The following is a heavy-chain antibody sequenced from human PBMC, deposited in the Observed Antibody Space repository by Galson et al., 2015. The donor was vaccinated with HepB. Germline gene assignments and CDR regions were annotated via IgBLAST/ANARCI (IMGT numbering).Heavy chain of an antibody. CDR3: VKGFIGRFLAAQYYFDY. V-gene: IGHV3-23*01. D-gene: IGHD3-3*01. Sequence: SLRLSCAASGFTFSNSGMRWVRQAPGKGLQWVSAISSSGVTPYYEDSVKGRFTISRDNSKNTLNLQMDSLRVEDTALYYCVKGFIGRFLAAQYYFDYWGQGVLVTVSS. J-gene: IGHJ4*02. CDR2: ISSSGVTP. CDR1: GFTFSNSG.